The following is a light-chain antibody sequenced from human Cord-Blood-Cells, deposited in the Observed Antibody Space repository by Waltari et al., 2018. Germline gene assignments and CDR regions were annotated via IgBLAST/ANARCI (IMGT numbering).Light chain of an antibody. V-gene: IGKV3-15*01. Sequence: EIVMTQSPATLSVSPGERSTRPCRATQSVSSNLAWYQQKPGQAPRLLIYGASTRATGIPARFSGSGSGTEFTLTISSLQSEDFAVYYCQQYNNWPMYTFGQGTKLEIK. CDR1: QSVSSN. J-gene: IGKJ2*01. CDR2: GAS. CDR3: QQYNNWPMYT.